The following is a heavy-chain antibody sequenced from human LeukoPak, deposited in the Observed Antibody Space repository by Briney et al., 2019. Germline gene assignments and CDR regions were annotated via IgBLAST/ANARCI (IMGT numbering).Heavy chain of an antibody. CDR2: ITSSSSYI. V-gene: IGHV3-21*01. D-gene: IGHD6-6*01. J-gene: IGHJ6*03. Sequence: PGGSLRLSCAASGFTFSSYSMNWVRQAPGKGLEWVSSITSSSSYIYYADSVKGRFTISRDNAKNSLYLQMNSLRVEDTAVYYCARVARDPSSIAARRPYYMDVWGKGTTVTVSS. CDR1: GFTFSSYS. CDR3: ARVARDPSSIAARRPYYMDV.